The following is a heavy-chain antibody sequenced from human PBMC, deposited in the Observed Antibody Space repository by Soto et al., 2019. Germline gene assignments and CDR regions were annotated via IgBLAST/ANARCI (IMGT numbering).Heavy chain of an antibody. CDR3: ASTQVMGQWLGNPPRYGMDV. J-gene: IGHJ6*02. CDR1: GFTFSSYS. D-gene: IGHD6-19*01. V-gene: IGHV3-21*01. CDR2: ISSSSSYI. Sequence: EVQLVESGGGLVKPGGSLRLSCAASGFTFSSYSMNWVRQAPGKGLEWVSSISSSSSYIYYADPVKGRLNISRDNAKNSMYLHMNSLRAEDTAVYYCASTQVMGQWLGNPPRYGMDVWGQGTTVTVSS.